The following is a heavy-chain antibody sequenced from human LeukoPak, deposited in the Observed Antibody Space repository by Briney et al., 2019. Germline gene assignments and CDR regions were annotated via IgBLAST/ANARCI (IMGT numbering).Heavy chain of an antibody. CDR1: GYTFTSYG. CDR2: ISAYNGNT. D-gene: IGHD3-10*01. J-gene: IGHJ5*02. V-gene: IGHV1-18*01. CDR3: ARSYYYGSGSYYNWFDP. Sequence: APVKFSCKASGYTFTSYGISWVRQAPGQGLEWMGWISAYNGNTNYAQKLQGRVTMTTDTSTSTAYMELRSLRSDDTAVYYCARSYYYGSGSYYNWFDPWGQGTLVTVSS.